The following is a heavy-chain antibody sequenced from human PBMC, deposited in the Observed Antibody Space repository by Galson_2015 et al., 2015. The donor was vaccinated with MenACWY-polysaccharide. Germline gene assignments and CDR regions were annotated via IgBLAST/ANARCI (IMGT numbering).Heavy chain of an antibody. CDR1: GGSISSDY. Sequence: ETLSLTCSVSGGSISSDYWSWFRQPPGKGLEWIGYVYYSGRTKYNPSLESRITISIDTSKSQFSLKLTSVTAADTAVYYCARIPWCGSDCSCGWFDPWGQGILVTVSS. CDR2: VYYSGRT. CDR3: ARIPWCGSDCSCGWFDP. D-gene: IGHD2-21*02. J-gene: IGHJ5*02. V-gene: IGHV4-59*01.